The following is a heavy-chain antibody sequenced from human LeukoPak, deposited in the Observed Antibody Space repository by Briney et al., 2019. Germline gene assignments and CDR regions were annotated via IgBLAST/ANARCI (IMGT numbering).Heavy chain of an antibody. CDR3: AREADRWFDP. V-gene: IGHV4-59*01. CDR1: GGSISSYY. J-gene: IGHJ5*02. Sequence: SETLSLTCTVSGGSISSYYWSWIRQPPGKGLEWIGYVYYSGSTNYNPSLKSRVTISVDTSKNQFSLKLSSVTAADTAVYYCAREADRWFDPWGQGTLVTVSS. CDR2: VYYSGST.